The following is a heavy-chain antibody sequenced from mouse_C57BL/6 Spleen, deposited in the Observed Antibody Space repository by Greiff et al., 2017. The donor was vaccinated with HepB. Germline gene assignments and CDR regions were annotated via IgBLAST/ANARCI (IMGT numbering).Heavy chain of an antibody. CDR1: GYAFTNYL. CDR3: ARWGTGWYFDV. Sequence: QVQLKQSGAELVRPGTSVKVSCKASGYAFTNYLIEWVKQRPGQGLEWIGVINPGSGGTNYNEKFKGKATLTADKSSSTAYMQLSSLTSEDSAVYFCARWGTGWYFDVWGTGTTVTVSS. D-gene: IGHD3-3*01. J-gene: IGHJ1*03. V-gene: IGHV1-54*01. CDR2: INPGSGGT.